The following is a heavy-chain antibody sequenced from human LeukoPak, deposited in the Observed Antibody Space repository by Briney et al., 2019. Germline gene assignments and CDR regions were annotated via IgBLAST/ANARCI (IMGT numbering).Heavy chain of an antibody. Sequence: PSETLSLTCAVYGGSFSGYYWSWIRQPPGKGLEWIGEINHSGSTNYNPSLQSRVTISVDTSKNQFSLKLSSVTAADTAVYYCARGPTEYYDFWSGYSADYWGQGTLVTVSS. CDR2: INHSGST. J-gene: IGHJ4*02. V-gene: IGHV4-34*01. D-gene: IGHD3-3*01. CDR3: ARGPTEYYDFWSGYSADY. CDR1: GGSFSGYY.